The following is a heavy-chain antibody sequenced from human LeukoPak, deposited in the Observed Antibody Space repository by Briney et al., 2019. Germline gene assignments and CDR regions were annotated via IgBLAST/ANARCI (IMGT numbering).Heavy chain of an antibody. CDR1: GFTFSSYS. CDR3: ARDPTPFDRRAEQNDY. D-gene: IGHD1-26*01. CDR2: ISSSSSTI. Sequence: PGGSLRLSCAASGFTFSSYSMNWVRQAPGKGLEWVSYISSSSSTIYYADSVKGRFTISRDNAKNSLYLQMNSLRAEDTAVYYCARDPTPFDRRAEQNDYWGQGTLVTVSS. V-gene: IGHV3-48*04. J-gene: IGHJ4*02.